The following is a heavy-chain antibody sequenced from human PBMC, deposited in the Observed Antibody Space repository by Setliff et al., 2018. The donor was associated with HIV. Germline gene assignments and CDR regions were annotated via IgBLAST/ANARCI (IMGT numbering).Heavy chain of an antibody. CDR3: AREQILELWYYMDV. V-gene: IGHV3-7*03. D-gene: IGHD3-3*01. CDR2: IMQDGSVK. Sequence: PGGSLRLSCAASGFSFSSHWMTWVRQAPGKGLEWVANIMQDGSVKYYVDSVKGRFTDSRDNAKNSLFLQMNSLRAEDTAVYYGAREQILELWYYMDVWGKGTTVTVSS. CDR1: GFSFSSHW. J-gene: IGHJ6*03.